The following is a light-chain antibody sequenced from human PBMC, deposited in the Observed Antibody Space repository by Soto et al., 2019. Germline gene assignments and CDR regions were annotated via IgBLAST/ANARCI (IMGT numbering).Light chain of an antibody. CDR3: QQNNSYPT. V-gene: IGKV1-5*03. CDR2: KAS. CDR1: QSISSW. Sequence: DIHMTQSPSTLSASVGDRVTITCRASQSISSWLAWYQQKPGKAPKLLIYKASSLESGVPSRFSGSGSGTEFTLTISSLQPDDFATYYCQQNNSYPTFGGGTKVEIK. J-gene: IGKJ4*01.